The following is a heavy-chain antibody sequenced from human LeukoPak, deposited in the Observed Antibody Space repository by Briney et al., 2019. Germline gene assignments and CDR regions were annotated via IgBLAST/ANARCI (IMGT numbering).Heavy chain of an antibody. Sequence: PSETLSLTCSVSGGSISSYYWSWIRQPPGKGLEWIGYIYYSGSTNYNPSLKSRVTISVDTSKNQFSLRLSSVTAADTAVYYCASSGSYRQISYWGQGTLVTVAS. CDR3: ASSGSYRQISY. V-gene: IGHV4-59*08. CDR2: IYYSGST. J-gene: IGHJ4*02. CDR1: GGSISSYY. D-gene: IGHD3-16*02.